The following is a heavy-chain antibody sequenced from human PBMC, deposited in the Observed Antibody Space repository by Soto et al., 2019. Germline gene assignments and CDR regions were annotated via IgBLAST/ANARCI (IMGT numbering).Heavy chain of an antibody. CDR3: ARASLFGVVTPPDY. CDR2: IYYSGST. D-gene: IGHD3-3*01. Sequence: SETLSLTCTVSGGSISSYYWSWIRQPPGKGLEWIGYIYYSGSTNYNPSLKSRVTISVDTSKNQFSLKLSSVTAADTAVYYCARASLFGVVTPPDYWGQGTLVTVS. J-gene: IGHJ4*02. V-gene: IGHV4-59*01. CDR1: GGSISSYY.